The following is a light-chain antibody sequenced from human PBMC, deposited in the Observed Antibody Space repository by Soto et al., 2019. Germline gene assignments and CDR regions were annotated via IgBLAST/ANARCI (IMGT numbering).Light chain of an antibody. CDR3: QRYGSSPLYA. CDR1: QTINTEF. V-gene: IGKV3-20*01. J-gene: IGKJ2*01. CDR2: GTS. Sequence: EIVLTQSPGTLSLSPGERATFSCRTSQTINTEFLAWYQQRPGLAPRLLIHGTSNSAPGIPDRCSGSGSGTDFTLTISALEPEDFAVSYCQRYGSSPLYAFGQGTKLEI.